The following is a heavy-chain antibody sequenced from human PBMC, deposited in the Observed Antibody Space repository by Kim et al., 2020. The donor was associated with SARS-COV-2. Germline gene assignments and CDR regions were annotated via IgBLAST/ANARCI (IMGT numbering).Heavy chain of an antibody. CDR3: ARDTGSNSFDY. CDR2: ITSSSTYL. Sequence: GGSLRLSCAPSGFTFSRYSMNWVRQAPGNGLEWVSSITSSSTYLYYADSVKGRFTISRDNARNSLYLQMNSLRAEDTGIYYCARDTGSNSFDYWGQGILVTVSS. J-gene: IGHJ4*02. D-gene: IGHD1-1*01. CDR1: GFTFSRYS. V-gene: IGHV3-21*01.